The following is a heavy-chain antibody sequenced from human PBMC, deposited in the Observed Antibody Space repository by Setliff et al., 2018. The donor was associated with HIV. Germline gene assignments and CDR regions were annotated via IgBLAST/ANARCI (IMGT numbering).Heavy chain of an antibody. D-gene: IGHD3-10*01. Sequence: SETLSLTCTVSGGSISSSNYYWGWIRQSPGKGLEWIGSVIYSGNTYYNPSLKTRVTISVNTYKNQFSLTLRSVTAADTAVYYCARDTLTMVRGVMFVPTESYLGMDVWGQGTTVTVSS. CDR1: GGSISSSNYY. CDR3: ARDTLTMVRGVMFVPTESYLGMDV. V-gene: IGHV4-39*07. CDR2: VIYSGNT. J-gene: IGHJ6*02.